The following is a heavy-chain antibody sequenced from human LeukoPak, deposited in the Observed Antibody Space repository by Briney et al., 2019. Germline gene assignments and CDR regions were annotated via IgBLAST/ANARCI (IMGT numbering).Heavy chain of an antibody. D-gene: IGHD2-21*01. Sequence: GESLKISCKGAGYSFISYWIAWVRQMPGKGLEWMGIIYPGDSDTRYSPSFQGQVTISADKSLNTAYLQWSSPKASDTAIYYCARHSSPGSISYFDYWGQGTLVTVSS. J-gene: IGHJ4*02. CDR2: IYPGDSDT. CDR1: GYSFISYW. CDR3: ARHSSPGSISYFDY. V-gene: IGHV5-51*01.